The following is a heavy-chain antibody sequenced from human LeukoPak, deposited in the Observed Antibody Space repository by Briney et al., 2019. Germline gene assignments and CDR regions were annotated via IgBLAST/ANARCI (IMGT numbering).Heavy chain of an antibody. V-gene: IGHV4-39*07. CDR3: ARSDGYGLVGI. CDR1: GASISSGSNY. Sequence: PSETLSLTCSVSGASISSGSNYWGWIRQPPGKTLEWIGSIYSSGSTYYNPSLKSRVIIIIDKPKNHFSLTLSSVTAADTAVYYCARSDGYGLVGIWGQGTMVTVSS. CDR2: IYSSGST. J-gene: IGHJ3*02. D-gene: IGHD3-10*01.